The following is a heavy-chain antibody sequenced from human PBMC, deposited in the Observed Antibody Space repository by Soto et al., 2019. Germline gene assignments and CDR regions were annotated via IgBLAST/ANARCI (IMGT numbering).Heavy chain of an antibody. CDR1: GYSFTSYW. CDR3: ARAYSSSWHAFDI. J-gene: IGHJ3*02. CDR2: IYPGDSDT. D-gene: IGHD6-6*01. V-gene: IGHV5-51*01. Sequence: GESLKISCKGSGYSFTSYWIGWVRQMPGKGLEWMGIIYPGDSDTRYSPSFQGQVTISADKSISTAYLQWSSLKASGTAMYYCARAYSSSWHAFDIWGQGTMVTVSS.